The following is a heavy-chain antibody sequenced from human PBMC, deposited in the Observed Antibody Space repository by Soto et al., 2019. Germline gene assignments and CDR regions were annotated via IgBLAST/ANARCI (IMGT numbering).Heavy chain of an antibody. D-gene: IGHD6-13*01. CDR1: GFTLSDYY. CDR3: ASGRGAAADYFDF. Sequence: QVQLVESGGGLVKPGGSLRLSCAVSGFTLSDYYMTWIRQAPGKGLEWVSYISSSTSHTNYADSVKGRFTISRDNAKNPLFLQMNSLRAEDTAVYYCASGRGAAADYFDFWGQGTLVTVSS. V-gene: IGHV3-11*05. J-gene: IGHJ4*02. CDR2: ISSSTSHT.